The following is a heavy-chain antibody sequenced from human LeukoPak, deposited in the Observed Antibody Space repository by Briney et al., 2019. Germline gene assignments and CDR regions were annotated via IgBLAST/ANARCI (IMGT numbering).Heavy chain of an antibody. Sequence: GGSLRLSCAASGFTFSSYAMHWVRQAPGKGLEWVAVISYDGSNKYYADSVKGRFTISRDNSKNTLYLQMNSLRAEDTAVYYCARRVSSQVITDYFDYWGRGTLVAVSS. CDR2: ISYDGSNK. V-gene: IGHV3-30-3*01. CDR3: ARRVSSQVITDYFDY. CDR1: GFTFSSYA. J-gene: IGHJ4*02. D-gene: IGHD3-10*01.